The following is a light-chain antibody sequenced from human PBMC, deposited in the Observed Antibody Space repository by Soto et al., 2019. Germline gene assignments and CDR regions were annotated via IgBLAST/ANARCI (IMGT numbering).Light chain of an antibody. J-gene: IGKJ1*01. CDR1: QSGLYSSNNKNY. V-gene: IGKV4-1*01. Sequence: DIVMTQSPGSLAVSLGERATINCKCSQSGLYSSNNKNYLTWYQQKPGQPPKLLIYWASTRESGVPDRFSGSGSGTDFTLTISRLEPEDFAVYYCQQYNTSPRTFGQGTKVDI. CDR3: QQYNTSPRT. CDR2: WAS.